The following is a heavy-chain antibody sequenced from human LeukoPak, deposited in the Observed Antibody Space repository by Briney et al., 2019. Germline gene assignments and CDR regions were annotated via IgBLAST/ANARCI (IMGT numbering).Heavy chain of an antibody. V-gene: IGHV3-30-3*01. D-gene: IGHD3-22*01. Sequence: GGSLRLSCAASGFTFSSYAMHWVRQAPGKGLEWVAVISYDGNNKYYADSVKGRFTISRDNSKNTLYLQMNSLRAEDTAVYYCASVYYFDSSGLDAFDIWGQGTMVTVSS. CDR2: ISYDGNNK. CDR3: ASVYYFDSSGLDAFDI. J-gene: IGHJ3*02. CDR1: GFTFSSYA.